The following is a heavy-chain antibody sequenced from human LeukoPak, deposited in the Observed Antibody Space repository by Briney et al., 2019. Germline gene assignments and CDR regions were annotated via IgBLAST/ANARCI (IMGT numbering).Heavy chain of an antibody. D-gene: IGHD2-15*01. Sequence: ASVKVSCKASGYTFTGYYMHWVRQAPGQGLEWMGWINPNSGGTNYAQKFQGRVTMSRDRSISTAYMELSSLRYDDTAVSYCARRYCSGGSCIPDYWGQGTLVTVSS. CDR3: ARRYCSGGSCIPDY. CDR2: INPNSGGT. J-gene: IGHJ4*02. CDR1: GYTFTGYY. V-gene: IGHV1-2*02.